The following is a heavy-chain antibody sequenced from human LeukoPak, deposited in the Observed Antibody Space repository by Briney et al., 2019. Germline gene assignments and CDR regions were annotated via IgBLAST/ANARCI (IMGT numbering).Heavy chain of an antibody. CDR2: IWYDGSNK. Sequence: GGSLRLSCAASGFTFSSYGMHWVRQAPGKGLEWVAVIWYDGSNKYYADSVKGRFTISRDNSKNTLYLQMNSLRAEDTAVYYCAREGDGYNGGFDYWGQGTLVTVSS. V-gene: IGHV3-33*01. CDR3: AREGDGYNGGFDY. CDR1: GFTFSSYG. D-gene: IGHD5-24*01. J-gene: IGHJ4*02.